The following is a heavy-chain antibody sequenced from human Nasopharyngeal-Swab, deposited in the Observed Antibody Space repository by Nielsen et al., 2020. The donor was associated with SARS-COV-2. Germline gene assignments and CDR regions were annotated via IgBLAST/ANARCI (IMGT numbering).Heavy chain of an antibody. V-gene: IGHV4-39*01. J-gene: IGHJ4*02. Sequence: GSLRLSCAASGFTFSSYAMTWIRQPPGKGLEWIGSIYYSGSTYYNPSLKSRVTISVDTSKNQFSLKLSSVTAADTAVYYCARQSGRGDYFDYWGQGTLVTVSS. CDR1: GFTFSSYA. CDR2: IYYSGST. D-gene: IGHD6-25*01. CDR3: ARQSGRGDYFDY.